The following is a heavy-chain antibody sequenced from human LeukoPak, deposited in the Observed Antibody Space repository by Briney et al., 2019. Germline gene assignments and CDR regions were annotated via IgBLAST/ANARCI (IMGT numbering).Heavy chain of an antibody. CDR3: ARGSDFWSGYYHYRNWFDP. V-gene: IGHV3-21*04. J-gene: IGHJ5*02. Sequence: GGSLRLSCAASGFTFSSYSMNWVRQAPGKGLEWVSSISSSSSYIYYADSVKGRFTISRDNAKNSLYLQMNSLRADDTAVYYCARGSDFWSGYYHYRNWFDPWGQGTLVTVSS. D-gene: IGHD3-3*01. CDR1: GFTFSSYS. CDR2: ISSSSSYI.